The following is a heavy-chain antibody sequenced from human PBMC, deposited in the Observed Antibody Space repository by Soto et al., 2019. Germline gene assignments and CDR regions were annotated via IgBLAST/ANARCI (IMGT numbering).Heavy chain of an antibody. CDR3: ARVPAASSWVDP. J-gene: IGHJ5*02. CDR2: VYYSGST. D-gene: IGHD2-15*01. V-gene: IGHV4-59*01. Sequence: PSETLSLTCTVSGGSIFSSYWTWIRQPPGKGLEWIGNVYYSGSTNYNPSLKSRITISVDTSKNQFSLNLSSVTAADTAVYYCARVPAASSWVDPWGQGTLVTVSS. CDR1: GGSIFSSY.